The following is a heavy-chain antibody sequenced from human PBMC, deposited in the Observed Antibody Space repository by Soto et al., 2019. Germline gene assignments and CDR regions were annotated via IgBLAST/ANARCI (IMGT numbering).Heavy chain of an antibody. Sequence: SETLSLTCTVSGGSISSYYWSWIRQPPGKGLEWIGYIYYSGSTNYNPSLKSRVTISVDTPKNQFSLKLSSVTAADTAVYYCARAASKGVDYWGQGALVTVSS. V-gene: IGHV4-59*01. CDR1: GGSISSYY. CDR3: ARAASKGVDY. J-gene: IGHJ4*02. CDR2: IYYSGST.